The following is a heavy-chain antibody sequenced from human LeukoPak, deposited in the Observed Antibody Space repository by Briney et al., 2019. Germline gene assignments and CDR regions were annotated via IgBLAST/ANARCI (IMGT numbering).Heavy chain of an antibody. CDR1: GFTFSNYA. J-gene: IGHJ4*02. Sequence: GGSLRLSCAASGFTFSNYAMSWVRQAPGKGLEWVSATTGSGGNTYYADSVKGRFTISRDNSKNTVFLQMNSLRAEDTAVYYCAKWGDYDVLTGYYVSDYWGQGTLVTVSS. CDR2: TTGSGGNT. D-gene: IGHD3-9*01. V-gene: IGHV3-23*01. CDR3: AKWGDYDVLTGYYVSDY.